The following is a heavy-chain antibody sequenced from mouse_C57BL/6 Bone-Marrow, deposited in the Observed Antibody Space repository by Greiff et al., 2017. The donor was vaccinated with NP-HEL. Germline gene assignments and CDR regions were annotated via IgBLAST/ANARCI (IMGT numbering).Heavy chain of an antibody. J-gene: IGHJ1*03. Sequence: EVQLVESGGGLVQPGGSLSLSCAASGFTFTDYYMSWVRQPPGKALEWLGFIRNKANGYTTEYSASVQGRFTISRDNSQSILYLQMNALRAEDSATYYCARSLHYYGSPSYWYFDVWGTGTTVTVSS. V-gene: IGHV7-3*01. CDR1: GFTFTDYY. CDR3: ARSLHYYGSPSYWYFDV. CDR2: IRNKANGYTT. D-gene: IGHD1-1*01.